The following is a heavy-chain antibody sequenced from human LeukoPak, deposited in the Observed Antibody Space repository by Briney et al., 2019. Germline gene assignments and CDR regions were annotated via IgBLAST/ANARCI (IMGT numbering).Heavy chain of an antibody. D-gene: IGHD3-3*01. CDR3: ARDRGYYTFDY. Sequence: SETLSLTCTVSIYSISSGYHWGCVRQSPGKGLEWIGCIYYRGNTYYNPSLKSRVTISLDTSKNQFSLKLTSVTAAETAIYYCARDRGYYTFDYWGQGTLVTVSS. J-gene: IGHJ4*02. CDR2: IYYRGNT. V-gene: IGHV4-38-2*02. CDR1: IYSISSGYH.